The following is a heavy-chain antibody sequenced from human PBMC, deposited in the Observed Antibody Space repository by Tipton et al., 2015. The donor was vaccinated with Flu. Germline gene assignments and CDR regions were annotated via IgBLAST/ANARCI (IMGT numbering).Heavy chain of an antibody. J-gene: IGHJ6*03. Sequence: QSGPEVKKPGSSVKVSCKASGGTFSSYAISWVRQAPGQGLEWMGGIIPIFGTANYAQKFQGRVTITADKSTSTAYMELSSLRSEDTAVYYCAGQDIVVVPAANYYYYYMDVWGKGTTVTVSS. CDR3: AGQDIVVVPAANYYYYYMDV. CDR1: GGTFSSYA. D-gene: IGHD2-2*01. CDR2: IIPIFGTA. V-gene: IGHV1-69*06.